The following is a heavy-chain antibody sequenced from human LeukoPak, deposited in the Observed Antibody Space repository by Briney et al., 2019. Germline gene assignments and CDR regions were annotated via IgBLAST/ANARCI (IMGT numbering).Heavy chain of an antibody. CDR2: ISYIGST. CDR1: GGSLLSHY. CDR3: ARDPTTVTKGLDI. V-gene: IGHV4-59*11. J-gene: IGHJ3*02. Sequence: PSETLSLTCTVTGGSLLSHYWSSIRHRPGPGLEWNGYISYIGSTNYNPSLKSRVTISVDTSKNQFSLKLSSVTAADTAVYYCARDPTTVTKGLDIWGQGTMVTVSS. D-gene: IGHD4-17*01.